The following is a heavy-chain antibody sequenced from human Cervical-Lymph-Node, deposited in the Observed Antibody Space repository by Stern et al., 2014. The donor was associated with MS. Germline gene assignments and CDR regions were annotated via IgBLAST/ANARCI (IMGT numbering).Heavy chain of an antibody. D-gene: IGHD1-1*01. V-gene: IGHV3-23*01. CDR2: SGTDGGT. CDR1: GFTFSNFA. CDR3: GKDLHYWSADS. Sequence: VQLLQPGGGLVQPGGSLRLSCAGSGFTFSNFAMTWIRQAPGKGLEWVSGSGTDGGTHYAESVKGRFSISRDKSRSTLYLQMEGLRAEDTAVYYCGKDLHYWSADSWGQGTLVTVSS. J-gene: IGHJ4*02.